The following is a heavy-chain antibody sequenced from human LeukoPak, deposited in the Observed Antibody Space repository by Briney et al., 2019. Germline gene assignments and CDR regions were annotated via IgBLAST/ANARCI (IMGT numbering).Heavy chain of an antibody. CDR3: AKKTYYDILTGPYDY. D-gene: IGHD3-9*01. Sequence: GGSLRLSCAASGFTFSSYAMSWVRQAPGKGLEWVSAISGSGGSTYYADSVKGRFTISSDNSKNTLYLPMNSLRAEDTAVYYCAKKTYYDILTGPYDYWGQGTLVTVSS. V-gene: IGHV3-23*01. J-gene: IGHJ4*02. CDR1: GFTFSSYA. CDR2: ISGSGGST.